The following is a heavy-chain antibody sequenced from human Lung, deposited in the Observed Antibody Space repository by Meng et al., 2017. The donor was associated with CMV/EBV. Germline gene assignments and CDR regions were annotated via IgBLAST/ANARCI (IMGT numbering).Heavy chain of an antibody. D-gene: IGHD1-7*01. CDR1: GFIFSNYW. Sequence: GESXKISCTASGFIFSNYWMTWVRQAPGKGLEWLANIKYDGSDTYYADSVRGRFTISRDNSKKTLYLQMNSLRAEDTGVYYCRKRTCNYDAFDDWGQGTLVTVSS. CDR2: IKYDGSDT. V-gene: IGHV3-7*01. CDR3: RKRTCNYDAFDD. J-gene: IGHJ4*01.